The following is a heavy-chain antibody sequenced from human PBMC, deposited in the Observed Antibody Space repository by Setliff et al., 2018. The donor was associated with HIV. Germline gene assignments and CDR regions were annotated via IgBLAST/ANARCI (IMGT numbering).Heavy chain of an antibody. J-gene: IGHJ6*02. D-gene: IGHD4-17*01. CDR3: AKDFQWSTVNTPLNYQYGMDV. CDR2: IRTKTYGATT. CDR1: GFTFDDYA. Sequence: GGSLRLSCTTSGFTFDDYAMSWVRQAPGEGLEWVGFIRTKTYGATTEYAASVKGRFTISRDDSESIAYLQMNNLRPEDTAVYYCAKDFQWSTVNTPLNYQYGMDVWGQGTTVTVSS. V-gene: IGHV3-49*04.